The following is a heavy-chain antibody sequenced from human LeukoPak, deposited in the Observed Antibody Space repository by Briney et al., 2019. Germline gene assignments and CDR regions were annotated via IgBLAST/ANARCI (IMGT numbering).Heavy chain of an antibody. Sequence: SETLSLTCAVSGGTISSSYWWSWVRQPPGKGLGWIGEIYHSGSTNYNPSLKSRVTISVDKSKSQFSLKLSSVTAADTAVYYCARKGYTIGSFDYWGQGTLVTVSS. CDR3: ARKGYTIGSFDY. D-gene: IGHD5-18*01. CDR2: IYHSGST. CDR1: GGTISSSYW. V-gene: IGHV4-4*02. J-gene: IGHJ4*02.